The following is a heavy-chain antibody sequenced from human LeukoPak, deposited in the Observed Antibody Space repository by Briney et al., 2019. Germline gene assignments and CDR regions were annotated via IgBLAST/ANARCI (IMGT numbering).Heavy chain of an antibody. D-gene: IGHD4-17*01. J-gene: IGHJ4*02. CDR2: IKEDGSEK. Sequence: GGSLRLYCSAYGFIFSSYWMSWVRQAPGKGLEWVANIKEDGSEKKYVDSVKGRFTISRDNAKNSVYLQMNSLRAEDTAVYYCAREHDYGDYADYWGQGTLVTVSS. CDR3: AREHDYGDYADY. V-gene: IGHV3-7*01. CDR1: GFIFSSYW.